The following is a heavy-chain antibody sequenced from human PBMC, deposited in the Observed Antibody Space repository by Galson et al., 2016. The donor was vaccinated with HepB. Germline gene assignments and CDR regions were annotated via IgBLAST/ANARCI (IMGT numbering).Heavy chain of an antibody. Sequence: SETLSLTCTVSGGSISSRSHYWGWVRQPPGKGLEWIGYNRYTGSAKYNPSLGGRVTISVDTSRRQNSLNLTSVTAADTAVYYCAGFYSGTWSFDYWGQGVLVTVSS. V-gene: IGHV4-61*05. J-gene: IGHJ4*02. CDR1: GGSISSRSHY. CDR2: NRYTGSA. D-gene: IGHD6-13*01. CDR3: AGFYSGTWSFDY.